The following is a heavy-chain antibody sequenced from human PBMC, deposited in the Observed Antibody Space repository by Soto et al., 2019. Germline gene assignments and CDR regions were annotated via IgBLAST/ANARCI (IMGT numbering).Heavy chain of an antibody. V-gene: IGHV4-39*01. D-gene: IGHD2-2*02. J-gene: IGHJ6*02. CDR2: IYYSGST. Sequence: PSETLSLTCTVSGGSISSSSYYWGWIRQPPGKGLEWIGSIYYSGSTYYNPSLKSRVTISVDTSKNQFSLKLSSVTAADTAVYYCARHLGYCSSTSCYNTYYYYYGMDVWGQAATVTVSS. CDR3: ARHLGYCSSTSCYNTYYYYYGMDV. CDR1: GGSISSSSYY.